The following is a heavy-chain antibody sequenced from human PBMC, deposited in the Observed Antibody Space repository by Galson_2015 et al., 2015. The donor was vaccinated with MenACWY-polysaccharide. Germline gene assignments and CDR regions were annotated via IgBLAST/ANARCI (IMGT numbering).Heavy chain of an antibody. Sequence: PALVKPTQTLTLTCTFSGFSLSTSKVGVGWVRQPPGKALEWLAVVFWDDDKRYNPSLKSRVTITKDTSKNQVVLKMTNMEPEDTATYYCAHRLSGTEWYVYFVDYWGQGTLVTVSS. CDR2: VFWDDDK. CDR3: AHRLSGTEWYVYFVDY. CDR1: GFSLSTSKVG. V-gene: IGHV2-5*02. D-gene: IGHD3-3*01. J-gene: IGHJ4*02.